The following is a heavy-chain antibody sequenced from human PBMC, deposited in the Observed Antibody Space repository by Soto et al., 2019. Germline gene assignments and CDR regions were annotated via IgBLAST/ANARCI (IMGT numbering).Heavy chain of an antibody. D-gene: IGHD2-21*02. CDR3: ARGGAYWGGDCYPPPGY. V-gene: IGHV1-69*01. J-gene: IGHJ4*02. CDR2: IIPIFGTA. Sequence: QVQLVQSGAEVKKPGSSVKVSCKASGGTFSSYAISWVRQAPGPGLEWMGGIIPIFGTANYAQKFQGRVTITADESRSTAYREPGRLTSDNTAMKDSARGGAYWGGDCYPPPGYWCQGTLVTVSS. CDR1: GGTFSSYA.